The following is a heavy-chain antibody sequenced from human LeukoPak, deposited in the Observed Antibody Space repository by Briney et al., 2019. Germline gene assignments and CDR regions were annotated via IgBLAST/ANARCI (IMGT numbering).Heavy chain of an antibody. CDR1: GGSISSYY. J-gene: IGHJ4*02. V-gene: IGHV4-59*01. CDR2: IYYSGNT. D-gene: IGHD1-26*01. CDR3: ARSDRYSGTYFED. Sequence: PSETLSLTCTVSGGSISSYYWSWIRQSPGKGLEWIGYIYYSGNTDYNPSLKSRVSISIHTSKNQFSLKLSSVTAADTAVYYCARSDRYSGTYFEDWGQGTLVTVSS.